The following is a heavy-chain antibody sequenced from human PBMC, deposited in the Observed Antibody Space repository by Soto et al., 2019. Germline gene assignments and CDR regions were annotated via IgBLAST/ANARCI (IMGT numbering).Heavy chain of an antibody. CDR3: AKDGREYSSGWSKHTYYYYGMDV. V-gene: IGHV3-30*18. CDR2: ISYDGSNK. CDR1: GFTFSSYG. D-gene: IGHD6-19*01. J-gene: IGHJ6*02. Sequence: QVQLVESGGGVVQPGRSLRLSCAASGFTFSSYGMHWVRQAPGKGLEWVAVISYDGSNKYYADSVKGRFTISRDNSKNTLYLQMNSLRAEDTAVYYCAKDGREYSSGWSKHTYYYYGMDVWGQGTTVTVSS.